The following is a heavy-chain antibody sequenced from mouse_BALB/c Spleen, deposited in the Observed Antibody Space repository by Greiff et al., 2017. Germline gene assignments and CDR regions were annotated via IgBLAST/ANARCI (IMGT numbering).Heavy chain of an antibody. D-gene: IGHD1-1*02. Sequence: EVKLVESGGGLVKPGGSLKLSCAASGFTFSSYTMSWVRQTPEKRLEWVAYISNGGGSTYYPDTVKGRFTISRDNAKNTLYLQMSSLKSEDTAMYNCERQYGSDVAWFAYWGQGTLVTVSA. CDR3: ERQYGSDVAWFAY. V-gene: IGHV5-12-2*01. J-gene: IGHJ3*01. CDR1: GFTFSSYT. CDR2: ISNGGGST.